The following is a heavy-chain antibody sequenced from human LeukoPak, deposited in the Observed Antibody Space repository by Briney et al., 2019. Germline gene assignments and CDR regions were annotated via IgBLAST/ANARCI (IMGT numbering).Heavy chain of an antibody. D-gene: IGHD5-24*01. CDR1: AGSFSGYY. CDR3: ARGSGGYNSWWGS. J-gene: IGHJ4*02. Sequence: SETLSLTYTLCAGSFSGYYWSWIRQPPGKGLEWIGEINHSGSTNYNPSLKSRVTISVDTSKNQFSLKLSSVTAADTAVYYCARGSGGYNSWWGSWGQGTLVTVSS. CDR2: INHSGST. V-gene: IGHV4-34*01.